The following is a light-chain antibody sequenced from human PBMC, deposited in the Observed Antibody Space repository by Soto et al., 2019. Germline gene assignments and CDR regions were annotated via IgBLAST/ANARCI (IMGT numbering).Light chain of an antibody. J-gene: IGKJ5*01. CDR1: QSVSSN. V-gene: IGKV3-15*01. CDR2: GAS. CDR3: QQYNKWPLT. Sequence: EIVMTHSPATLSVSPGERATLSFRASQSVSSNLAWYQQKPGQAPRLLIYGASTRATGIPARFSGSGSGTEFTLTISSLQSEDFAVYYCQQYNKWPLTFGGGTRLEIK.